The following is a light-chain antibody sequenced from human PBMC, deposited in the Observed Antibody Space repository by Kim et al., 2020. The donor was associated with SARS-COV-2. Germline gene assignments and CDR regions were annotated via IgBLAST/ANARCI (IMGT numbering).Light chain of an antibody. CDR3: QQSDSFPYT. J-gene: IGKJ2*01. CDR2: TVS. Sequence: SAFVGDRVIITCRASQSIANSINWYQQKPGRAPKLLVYTVSSLQSGVPSRFSGSGSGAHFTLTISGLQPEDFATYYCQQSDSFPYTFGQGTELEI. V-gene: IGKV1-39*01. CDR1: QSIANS.